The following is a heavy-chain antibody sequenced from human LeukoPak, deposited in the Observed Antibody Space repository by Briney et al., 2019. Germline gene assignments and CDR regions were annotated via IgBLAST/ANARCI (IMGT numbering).Heavy chain of an antibody. Sequence: GGSLRLSCAASGFTFSTYSMNWVRQAPGKGLEWVSSISDSISYIYYADSVKGRFTIPRDNAKNSLYLQMNSLRAEDTAVYYCARDTGVGYSYGYDYWGQGTLVTVSS. V-gene: IGHV3-21*01. CDR2: ISDSISYI. CDR3: ARDTGVGYSYGYDY. J-gene: IGHJ4*02. D-gene: IGHD5-18*01. CDR1: GFTFSTYS.